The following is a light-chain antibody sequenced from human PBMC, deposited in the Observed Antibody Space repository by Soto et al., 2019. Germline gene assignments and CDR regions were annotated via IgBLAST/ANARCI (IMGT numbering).Light chain of an antibody. CDR3: QQYGSSGT. J-gene: IGKJ1*01. CDR1: QGIRSY. V-gene: IGKV1-9*01. CDR2: RAS. Sequence: DIQLTQSPSFLSASVGDRITITCRASQGIRSYLVWYQQRPGTAPKVLISRASRLHTGVPSRVSGSGSGTEFNLTIIRLEPEDPAVYYCQQYGSSGTFGQGTKVDIK.